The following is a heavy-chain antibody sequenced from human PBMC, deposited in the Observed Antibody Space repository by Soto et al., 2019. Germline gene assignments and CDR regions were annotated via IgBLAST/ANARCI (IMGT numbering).Heavy chain of an antibody. J-gene: IGHJ3*01. D-gene: IGHD3-10*01. CDR2: IDPGDSVS. Sequence: PGEDLKISCHGSGYSLTNIWIHWVRQMAGKGLEWMGRIDPGDSVSTYNPSFQGHVTMSADKGINTAYLQWSIRKVSDTAMDYCASGGDASCHHAFDVWGQGTMVTVSS. CDR3: ASGGDASCHHAFDV. V-gene: IGHV5-10-1*01. CDR1: GYSLTNIW.